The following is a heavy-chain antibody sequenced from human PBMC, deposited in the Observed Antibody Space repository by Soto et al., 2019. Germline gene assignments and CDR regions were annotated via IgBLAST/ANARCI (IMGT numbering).Heavy chain of an antibody. Sequence: QVQLQESGPGLVKPSQTLSLTCTVSGGSISSGGYYWSWIRQHPGKGLEWIGYIYYSGSTYYNPALKSRVTISVDPSKNQFSLKLSSATAADTAVYSWARDNAFGGVIAHYYGMDVWGQGTTVTVSS. J-gene: IGHJ6*02. CDR2: IYYSGST. CDR3: ARDNAFGGVIAHYYGMDV. CDR1: GGSISSGGYY. D-gene: IGHD3-16*02. V-gene: IGHV4-31*03.